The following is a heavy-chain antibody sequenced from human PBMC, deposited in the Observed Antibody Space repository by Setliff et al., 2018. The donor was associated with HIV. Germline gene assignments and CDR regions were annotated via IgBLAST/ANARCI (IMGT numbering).Heavy chain of an antibody. J-gene: IGHJ4*02. CDR1: GFTFSTYE. V-gene: IGHV3-48*03. Sequence: PGGSLRLSCTASGFTFSTYEMNWVRQAPGKGLEWVSYISESGGTIYNADSVKGRFTISRDNAKNSLYLQMNSLRAEDTAGYYCARGGRAGFWSGTDYWGQGTLVTVSS. CDR2: ISESGGTI. D-gene: IGHD3-3*01. CDR3: ARGGRAGFWSGTDY.